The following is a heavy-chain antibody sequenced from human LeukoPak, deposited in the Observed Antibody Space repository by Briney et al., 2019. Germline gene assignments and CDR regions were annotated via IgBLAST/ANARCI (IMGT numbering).Heavy chain of an antibody. V-gene: IGHV4-4*07. Sequence: SETLSLTCSVSGGSISSYYWSWIRQPAGKGLEWIGRIYSSGSTNYNPSLKSRVTMSVDTSKNQFSLKLSSVTAADTAVYYCARKGISSISAAFDYWGQGTLVTVSS. CDR3: ARKGISSISAAFDY. CDR2: IYSSGST. J-gene: IGHJ4*02. D-gene: IGHD6-13*01. CDR1: GGSISSYY.